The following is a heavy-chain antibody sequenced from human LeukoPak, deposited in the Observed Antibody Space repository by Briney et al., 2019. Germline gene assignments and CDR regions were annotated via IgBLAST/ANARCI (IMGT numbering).Heavy chain of an antibody. Sequence: PSETLSLTCTVSGGSISHYYWSWIRQPPGKGLEWIGYIYYSGTTNYNPSLKSRVTISVDTSKNQFSLNLSSVTAADTAVYYCASSPPGNPSQYCDYVYFDYWGQGTLVTVSS. J-gene: IGHJ4*02. D-gene: IGHD4-17*01. CDR3: ASSPPGNPSQYCDYVYFDY. V-gene: IGHV4-59*01. CDR1: GGSISHYY. CDR2: IYYSGTT.